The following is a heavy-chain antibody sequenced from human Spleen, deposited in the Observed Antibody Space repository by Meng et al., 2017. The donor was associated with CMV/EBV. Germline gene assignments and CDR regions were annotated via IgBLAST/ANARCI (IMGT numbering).Heavy chain of an antibody. CDR1: GFTVSSNY. D-gene: IGHD1-26*01. J-gene: IGHJ4*02. Sequence: LSLTCAASGFTVSSNYMSWVRQAPGKGLEWVSLIYSGGSTYYADSVKGRFTISRDNSKNTLYLQMNNLRGEDTAFYYCARETDGVGAIGYWGQGTLVTVSS. CDR2: IYSGGST. CDR3: ARETDGVGAIGY. V-gene: IGHV3-53*01.